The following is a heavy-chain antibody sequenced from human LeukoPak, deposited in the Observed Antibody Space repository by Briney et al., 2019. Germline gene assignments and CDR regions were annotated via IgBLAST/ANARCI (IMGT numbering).Heavy chain of an antibody. CDR3: ARSNSGYLS. J-gene: IGHJ5*02. CDR1: GFTFSNYW. CDR2: TNGDGNTT. Sequence: GGSLRLSCAASGFTFSNYWMHWVRQAPGKGLVCVSRTNGDGNTTIYADSVKGRFTISRDNAKNTLYLQMNSLRVEDTAVYYCARSNSGYLSWGQGTLVTVSS. D-gene: IGHD3-22*01. V-gene: IGHV3-74*01.